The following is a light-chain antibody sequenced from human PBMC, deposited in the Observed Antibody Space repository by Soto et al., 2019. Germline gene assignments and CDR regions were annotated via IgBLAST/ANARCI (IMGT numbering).Light chain of an antibody. J-gene: IGLJ2*01. CDR2: DVS. CDR3: SSYTSNTTVV. V-gene: IGLV2-14*03. CDR1: SSDIGAYKY. Sequence: QYALTQPASVSGSPGQSITISCTGTSSDIGAYKYVSWYQQHPGKAPKLMIYDVSNRPSGVSDRFSGSKSGNTASLTISGLQAEDEADYYCSSYTSNTTVVFGGGTKLTVL.